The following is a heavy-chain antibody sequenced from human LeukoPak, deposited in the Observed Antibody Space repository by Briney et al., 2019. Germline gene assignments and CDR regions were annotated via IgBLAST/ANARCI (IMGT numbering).Heavy chain of an antibody. D-gene: IGHD3-9*01. CDR2: TYYRSKWYF. J-gene: IGHJ4*02. V-gene: IGHV6-1*01. Sequence: SQTLSLTCAISGDSVSSNSAAWNWLSQSPSRGLEWLGRTYYRSKWYFDYAVSMESRITIIPDTSKNQFSLQLNSVTPEDTAVYYCARLTGPPQAWYFDYWGQGTLVTVSS. CDR3: ARLTGPPQAWYFDY. CDR1: GDSVSSNSAA.